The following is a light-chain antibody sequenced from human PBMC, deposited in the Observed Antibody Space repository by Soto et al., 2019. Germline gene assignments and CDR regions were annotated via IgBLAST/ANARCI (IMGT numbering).Light chain of an antibody. CDR1: QSVSSY. V-gene: IGKV3-11*01. Sequence: EIVLTPSPATLSLSPVERATLSCRASQSVSSYLAWYQQKPGQAPRLLIYGASTRATGIPARFSGSGSGTDFTLTISSLEPEDFAVYYCHQRKSWPRTFGQGTKVDIK. J-gene: IGKJ1*01. CDR2: GAS. CDR3: HQRKSWPRT.